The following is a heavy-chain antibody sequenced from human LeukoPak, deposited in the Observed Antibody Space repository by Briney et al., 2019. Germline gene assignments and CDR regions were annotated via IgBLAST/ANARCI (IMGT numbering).Heavy chain of an antibody. Sequence: TSETLSLTCAVYGGSFSGYYWSWIRQPPGKGLEWIGEINHSGSTNYNPSLKSRVTISVDTSKNQFSLKLSSVTAADTAVYYCARERRSNCSSTSCYTKFDYWGQGTLVTVSS. V-gene: IGHV4-34*01. CDR3: ARERRSNCSSTSCYTKFDY. J-gene: IGHJ4*02. CDR2: INHSGST. CDR1: GGSFSGYY. D-gene: IGHD2-2*02.